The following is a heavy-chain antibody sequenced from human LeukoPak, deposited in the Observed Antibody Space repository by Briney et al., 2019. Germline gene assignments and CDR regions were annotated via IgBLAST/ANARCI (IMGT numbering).Heavy chain of an antibody. CDR3: ARDYCSGGSCYGTFDY. CDR1: GYTFTGYY. CDR2: INPNSGGT. Sequence: ASVKVSCRASGYTFTGYYMHWVRQAPGQGLEWMGWINPNSGGTNYAQKFQGRGTMTRDTSISTAYMELSRLRSDDTAVYYCARDYCSGGSCYGTFDYWGQGTLVTVSS. D-gene: IGHD2-15*01. V-gene: IGHV1-2*02. J-gene: IGHJ4*02.